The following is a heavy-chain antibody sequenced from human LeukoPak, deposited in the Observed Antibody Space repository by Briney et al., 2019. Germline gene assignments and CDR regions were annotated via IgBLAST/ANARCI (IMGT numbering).Heavy chain of an antibody. CDR1: GGSFSGYY. Sequence: SETLSLTCAVYGGSFSGYYWSWIRQPPGKGLEWIGEINHSGSTNYNPSLKSRVTISVDTSKNQFSLKLSSVTAADTAVYYCARGGGYNWFDPWGQGTLVTVSS. CDR3: ARGGGYNWFDP. D-gene: IGHD3-16*01. J-gene: IGHJ5*02. V-gene: IGHV4-34*01. CDR2: INHSGST.